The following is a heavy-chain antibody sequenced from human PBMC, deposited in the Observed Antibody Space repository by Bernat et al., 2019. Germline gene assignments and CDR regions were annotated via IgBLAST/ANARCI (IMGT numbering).Heavy chain of an antibody. CDR3: ARDKGENFDY. CDR1: GFTFRSYS. Sequence: EVQLVESGGGLVEPGGSLRLSCAASGFTFRSYSMTWVRQAPGKGLEWVSYISSSSTTTYYVDSVKGRFTISRDSAKNLLFLQMDSLRVEDTAVYYCARDKGENFDYWGQGTLVTVSS. V-gene: IGHV3-48*01. J-gene: IGHJ4*02. D-gene: IGHD3-16*01. CDR2: ISSSSTTT.